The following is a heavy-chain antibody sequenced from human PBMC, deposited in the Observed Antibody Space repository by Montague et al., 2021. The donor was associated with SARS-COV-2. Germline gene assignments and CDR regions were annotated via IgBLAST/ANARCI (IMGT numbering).Heavy chain of an antibody. CDR3: ARHIPPVY. J-gene: IGHJ4*02. CDR1: GFTFSDFY. V-gene: IGHV3-11*03. Sequence: SLRLSCAASGFTFSDFYMSWIRQAPGKGLECVSYISSTTIYTNYADSVKGRFTISRDNAKNSLYLQMNSLKAEDTAVYYCARHIPPVYWGQGTLVTVSS. CDR2: ISSTTIYT. D-gene: IGHD1-14*01.